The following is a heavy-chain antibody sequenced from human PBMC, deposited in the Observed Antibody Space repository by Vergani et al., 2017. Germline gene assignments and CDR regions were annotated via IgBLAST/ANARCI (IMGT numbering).Heavy chain of an antibody. J-gene: IGHJ2*01. V-gene: IGHV3-9*01. CDR1: GFTFQAFA. Sequence: VEAGGGLVQPGGSLRLSCTASGFTFQAFAFHWVRQVSGRGLEWVSGIDRNYGVKNGNSFEGRFSISRDNAKKAVFLQMNNLRHDDTALYFCGKDNDYDADGPFDLWGRGTLVTVSS. CDR2: IDRNYGVK. CDR3: GKDNDYDADGPFDL. D-gene: IGHD3-16*01.